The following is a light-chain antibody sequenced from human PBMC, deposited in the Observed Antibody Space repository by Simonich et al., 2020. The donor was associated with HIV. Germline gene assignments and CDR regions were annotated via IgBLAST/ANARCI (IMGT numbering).Light chain of an antibody. J-gene: IGLJ3*02. CDR3: VLYMGSGIWV. Sequence: QTVVTQEPSFSVSPGGTVTVTCGLSSGSVSTNYYPSWYQPTPGQPPRTLIYNTNTRSSGVPDRFSGSILGNKAALTITGAQADDESDYYCVLYMGSGIWVFGGGTKLTVL. CDR2: NTN. V-gene: IGLV8-61*01. CDR1: SGSVSTNYY.